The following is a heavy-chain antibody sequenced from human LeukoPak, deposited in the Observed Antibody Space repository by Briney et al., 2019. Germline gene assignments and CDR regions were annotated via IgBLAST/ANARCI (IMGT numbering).Heavy chain of an antibody. CDR3: ARDQEGFDY. J-gene: IGHJ4*02. CDR2: INAGNGNT. V-gene: IGHV1-3*01. Sequence: ASVKVSCKASGYTFTSYSIHWVRQAPGQRLEGMGWINAGNGNTKYSQKFQGRVTVTRDTSTSTVHMELSGLRSEDTAVYYCARDQEGFDYWGQGTLVTVSS. CDR1: GYTFTSYS.